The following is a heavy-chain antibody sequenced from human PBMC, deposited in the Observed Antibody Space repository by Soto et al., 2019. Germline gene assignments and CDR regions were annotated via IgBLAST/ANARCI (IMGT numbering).Heavy chain of an antibody. CDR2: IRQDGSEK. CDR3: ASGCGPPSCPYFFDS. Sequence: GGSLRVSCAASGFTFNTYWMSWVPQAPWKGLEWVATIRQDGSEKHCVDSVKGRFTISRDNAKNSLSLQMNSLGAEDTAVYYCASGCGPPSCPYFFDSWGRGTLVTVSS. J-gene: IGHJ4*02. CDR1: GFTFNTYW. D-gene: IGHD2-2*01. V-gene: IGHV3-7*01.